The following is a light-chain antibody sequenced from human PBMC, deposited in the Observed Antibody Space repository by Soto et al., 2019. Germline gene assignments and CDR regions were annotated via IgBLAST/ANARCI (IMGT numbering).Light chain of an antibody. CDR3: QVWDSSTVV. CDR1: DIVSKN. CDR2: RDS. Sequence: SYELTQPLSVSVALGQTARITCGGDDIVSKNVHWYQQKPGQAPVLFIYRDSNRPSGSPERFSGSNSGNTATLTISRAQAGDEADYYCQVWDSSTVVFGEGTKVTVL. J-gene: IGLJ2*01. V-gene: IGLV3-9*01.